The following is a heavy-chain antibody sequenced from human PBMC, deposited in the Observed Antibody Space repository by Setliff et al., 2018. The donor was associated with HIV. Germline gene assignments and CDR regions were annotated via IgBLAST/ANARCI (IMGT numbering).Heavy chain of an antibody. Sequence: SVKVSCKPSGYTFTTYGLSWVRQAPGQGLEWMGGIIPIFGTANYAQKFQGRVTITTDESTSTAYMELSSLRSEDTAVYYCASNWGSVGYWGQGTLVTVSS. J-gene: IGHJ4*02. D-gene: IGHD7-27*01. CDR1: GYTFTTYG. V-gene: IGHV1-69*05. CDR3: ASNWGSVGY. CDR2: IIPIFGTA.